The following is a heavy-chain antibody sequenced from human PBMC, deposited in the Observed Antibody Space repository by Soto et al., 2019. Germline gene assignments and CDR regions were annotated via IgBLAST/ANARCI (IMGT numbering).Heavy chain of an antibody. CDR3: ATDEDGGTTDY. J-gene: IGHJ4*02. V-gene: IGHV1-24*01. CDR2: FDPEDGET. D-gene: IGHD1-7*01. CDR1: GYTLTELS. Sequence: QVQLVQSGAEVKKPGASVKVSCKVSGYTLTELSMHWVRQAPGKGLEWMGGFDPEDGETIYAQKFQGRVTRTEDTPTDTADMKLSSLRSEDTAVYYCATDEDGGTTDYCGQGTLVTVSS.